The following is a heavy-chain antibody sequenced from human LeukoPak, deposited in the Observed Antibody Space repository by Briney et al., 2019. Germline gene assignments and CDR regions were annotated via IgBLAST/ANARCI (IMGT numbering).Heavy chain of an antibody. V-gene: IGHV1-2*02. J-gene: IGHJ4*02. Sequence: ASVKVSCKASGYTFTGYYMHWVRQAPGQGLEWMGWINPNSGGTNYAQKFQGRVTMTRDTSISTAYMEKSRLRSDDTAVYYGAREVNSSGWGIDYWGQGTLVTVSP. CDR1: GYTFTGYY. CDR3: AREVNSSGWGIDY. D-gene: IGHD6-19*01. CDR2: INPNSGGT.